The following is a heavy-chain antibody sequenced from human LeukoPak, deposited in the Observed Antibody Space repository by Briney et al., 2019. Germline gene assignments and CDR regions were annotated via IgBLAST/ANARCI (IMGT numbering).Heavy chain of an antibody. Sequence: ASVKVSCKASGYTFTGYYMHWVRQAPGQGLEWMGWINPNSGGTNYAQKFQGRVTMTRDTSISTAYMELSRLRSDDTAVYYCASWGYFDWLSPEDYYYYMDVWGKGTTVTISS. CDR2: INPNSGGT. CDR1: GYTFTGYY. V-gene: IGHV1-2*02. D-gene: IGHD3-9*01. J-gene: IGHJ6*03. CDR3: ASWGYFDWLSPEDYYYYMDV.